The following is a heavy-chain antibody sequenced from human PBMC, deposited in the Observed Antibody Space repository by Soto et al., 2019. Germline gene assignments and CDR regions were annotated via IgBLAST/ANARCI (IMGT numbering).Heavy chain of an antibody. CDR3: AKDLGRPSIAVAGTG. CDR1: GFTFSSYC. Sequence: LXLSCAASGFTFSSYCMHWVRQAPGKGLECVAVISYDGSNKYYADSVKGRFTISRDNSKNTLYLQMNSLRAEDTAVYYCAKDLGRPSIAVAGTGWGQGTLVTVSS. J-gene: IGHJ4*02. D-gene: IGHD6-19*01. CDR2: ISYDGSNK. V-gene: IGHV3-30*18.